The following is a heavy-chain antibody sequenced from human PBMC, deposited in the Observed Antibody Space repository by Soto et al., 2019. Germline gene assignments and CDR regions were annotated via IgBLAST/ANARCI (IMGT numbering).Heavy chain of an antibody. Sequence: QVQLVESGGGVVQPGRSLRLSCAASGFTFSSYGMHWVRKAPGKGLERVAVIWYDGSNKYYADSVKGRFTISRDNSKNTLYLQMNSLIAEDTAVYYCARGKKSGICPGFDPWGQGTLVTVAS. D-gene: IGHD3-3*01. J-gene: IGHJ5*02. CDR1: GFTFSSYG. CDR2: IWYDGSNK. CDR3: ARGKKSGICPGFDP. V-gene: IGHV3-33*01.